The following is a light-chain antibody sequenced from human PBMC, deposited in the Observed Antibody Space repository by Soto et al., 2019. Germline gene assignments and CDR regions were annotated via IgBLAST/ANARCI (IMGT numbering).Light chain of an antibody. J-gene: IGKJ5*01. V-gene: IGKV1-39*01. CDR3: QQSYSTLIT. CDR2: AAS. CDR1: QSIRTY. Sequence: DIQMTQSPSSLSASVGDRVTITCRASQSIRTYLNWYQQKPGKAPKLLIYAASSLQSGVPSRFSGSGSGTDFTLTISSLQPEYFATYYCQQSYSTLITFGQGTRLEIK.